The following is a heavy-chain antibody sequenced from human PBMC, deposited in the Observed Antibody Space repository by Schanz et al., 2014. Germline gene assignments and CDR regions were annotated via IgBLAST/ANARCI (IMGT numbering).Heavy chain of an antibody. D-gene: IGHD3-10*01. CDR1: GFSVGNKY. V-gene: IGHV3-53*05. CDR2: IYIGGNT. CDR3: ARGGFGEVSYFDY. Sequence: PGGSLRLSCAASGFSVGNKYMNWVRQAPGKGLEWVSFIYIGGNTYYADSVKGRFTISRDNSKNTVHLQMNSLRPEDTAVYYCARGGFGEVSYFDYWGQGALVTVSS. J-gene: IGHJ4*02.